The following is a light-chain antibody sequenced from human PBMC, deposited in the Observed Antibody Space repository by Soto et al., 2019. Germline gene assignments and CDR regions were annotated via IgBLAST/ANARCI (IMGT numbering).Light chain of an antibody. CDR1: QSISRW. J-gene: IGKJ5*01. CDR3: KQYNTYST. Sequence: DIQMTQSPSTLSASVGDRVTITCRASQSISRWLAWYQQKPGKAPKALIYDASTLRSGVPSRLSGGGSGTEFTLTISSLQPDDFATYYCKQYNTYSTFGQGTRLEIK. V-gene: IGKV1-5*01. CDR2: DAS.